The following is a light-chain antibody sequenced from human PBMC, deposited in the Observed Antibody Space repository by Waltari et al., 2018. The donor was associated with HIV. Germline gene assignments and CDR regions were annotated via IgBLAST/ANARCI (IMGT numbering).Light chain of an antibody. J-gene: IGLJ1*01. V-gene: IGLV2-14*01. CDR3: SSYTSSNTLDV. Sequence: QSALTQPASVSGSPGQSITISCTGPSSDVGGYNFVSCYQQHPGKAPKRMIYEVSNRPSGVSNRFSGSKSGNTASLTISGLQAEDEADYYCSSYTSSNTLDVFGTGTKVTVL. CDR2: EVS. CDR1: SSDVGGYNF.